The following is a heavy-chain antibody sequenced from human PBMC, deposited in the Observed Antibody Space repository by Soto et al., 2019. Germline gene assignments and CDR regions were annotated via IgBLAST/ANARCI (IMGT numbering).Heavy chain of an antibody. D-gene: IGHD6-6*01. CDR2: ISSSSSYI. J-gene: IGHJ4*02. CDR3: ARSSSAGHFDY. V-gene: IGHV3-21*01. CDR1: GFTFSSYS. Sequence: EVQLVESGGGLVKPGGSLRLSCAASGFTFSSYSMNWVRQAPGKGLEWVSSISSSSSYIYYADSVKGRFTISSDNAKNALYLQMNSLRAEDTAVYYCARSSSAGHFDYWGQGTLVTVSS.